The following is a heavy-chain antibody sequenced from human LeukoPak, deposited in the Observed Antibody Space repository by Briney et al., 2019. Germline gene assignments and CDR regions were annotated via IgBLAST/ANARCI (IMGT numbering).Heavy chain of an antibody. Sequence: SETLSLPCTVSRGSISSSSYYWGWIRQPPGKGLEWIGSIYYSGSTYYNPSLKSRVTISVDTSKNQFSLKLSSVRAAVTDGRYCASRVAASGRRDYWGGGTLVSVFS. CDR2: IYYSGST. CDR3: ASRVAASGRRDY. J-gene: IGHJ4*02. CDR1: RGSISSSSYY. D-gene: IGHD6-13*01. V-gene: IGHV4-39*01.